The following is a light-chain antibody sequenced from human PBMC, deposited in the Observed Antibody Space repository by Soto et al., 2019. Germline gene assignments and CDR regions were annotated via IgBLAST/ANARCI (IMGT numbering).Light chain of an antibody. Sequence: QSALTQPPSASGTPGQRVTISCSGSSSNIGSNTVNWYQQLPGTAPKLLIYSNNQRPSGVPDRFSGSKSGTSASLAISGLQSEDEADYYCAAWDDGLNGWVFGGGTKLTVL. V-gene: IGLV1-44*01. J-gene: IGLJ3*02. CDR3: AAWDDGLNGWV. CDR2: SNN. CDR1: SSNIGSNT.